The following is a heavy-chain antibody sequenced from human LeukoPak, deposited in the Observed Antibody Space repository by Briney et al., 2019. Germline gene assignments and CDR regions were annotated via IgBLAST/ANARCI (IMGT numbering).Heavy chain of an antibody. D-gene: IGHD3-22*01. CDR3: AKEYYYDSSGYSAPFFGY. CDR2: ISGSGGST. V-gene: IGHV3-23*01. J-gene: IGHJ4*02. Sequence: GGSLRLSCAASGFTFSSYAMGWVRQAPGKGLEWVSAISGSGGSTYYADSVKGRFTISRDNSKNTLYLQMNSLRAEDTAVYYCAKEYYYDSSGYSAPFFGYWGQGTLVTVSS. CDR1: GFTFSSYA.